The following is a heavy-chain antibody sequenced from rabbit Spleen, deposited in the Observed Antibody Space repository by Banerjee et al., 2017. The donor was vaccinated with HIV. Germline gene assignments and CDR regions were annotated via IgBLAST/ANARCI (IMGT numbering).Heavy chain of an antibody. Sequence: QSLEESGGGLVQPEGSLALTCKASGFSFSSSDYICWVRQAPGKGLEWISCIAGSSSGFTYSATWAKGRFTCSKTSSTTVTLQMTRMTAADSATYFCASGADYAYGGDDLWGPGTLVTVS. CDR2: IAGSSSGFT. V-gene: IGHV1S40*01. D-gene: IGHD6-1*01. CDR1: GFSFSSSDY. J-gene: IGHJ4*01. CDR3: ASGADYAYGGDDL.